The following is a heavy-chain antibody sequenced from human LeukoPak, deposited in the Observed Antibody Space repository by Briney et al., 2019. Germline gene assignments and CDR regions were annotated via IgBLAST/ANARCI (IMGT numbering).Heavy chain of an antibody. CDR2: ISYDDSFI. J-gene: IGHJ4*02. CDR3: AKDLRPDGVDNFDH. CDR1: GFIFSSHH. V-gene: IGHV3-21*04. D-gene: IGHD2-8*01. Sequence: GGSLRLSCAASGFIFSSHHMHWVRQPPGKGLEWVSSISYDDSFIYYGNSMKGRFTISRDNANNLLYLQMNSLRAEDTAIYYCAKDLRPDGVDNFDHWGQGILVTVSS.